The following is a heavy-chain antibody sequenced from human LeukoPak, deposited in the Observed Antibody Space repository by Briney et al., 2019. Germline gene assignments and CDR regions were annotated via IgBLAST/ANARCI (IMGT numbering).Heavy chain of an antibody. J-gene: IGHJ4*02. CDR2: IYHSGST. V-gene: IGHV4-38-2*02. Sequence: SETLSLTCTVSGYSISSGYYWGWIRQPPGKWLEWIGSIYHSGSTYYNPSLKSRVTISVDTSKNQFSLNLSSVTAADTAVYYCASRKLGNDYWGQGTLVTVSS. D-gene: IGHD7-27*01. CDR1: GYSISSGYY. CDR3: ASRKLGNDY.